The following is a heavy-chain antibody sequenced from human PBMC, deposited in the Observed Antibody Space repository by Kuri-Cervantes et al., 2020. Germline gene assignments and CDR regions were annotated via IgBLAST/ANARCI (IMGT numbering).Heavy chain of an antibody. CDR3: AHRVPGWHDAFDI. J-gene: IGHJ3*02. Sequence: SGPTLVKPTETLTLTCTVSGFSLSNARMGVSWIRQPPGKALEWLAHIFSNDEKSYSTSLKSRLTISKDTSKSQVVLTMTNMDPVDTATYYCAHRVPGWHDAFDIWGQGTMVTVSS. CDR1: GFSLSNARMG. CDR2: IFSNDEK. V-gene: IGHV2-26*01. D-gene: IGHD3-10*01.